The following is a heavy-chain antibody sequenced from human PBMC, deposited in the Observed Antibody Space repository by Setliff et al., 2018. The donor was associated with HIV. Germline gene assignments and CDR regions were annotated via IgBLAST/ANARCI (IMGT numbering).Heavy chain of an antibody. CDR2: INHSRST. D-gene: IGHD3-10*01. CDR1: GGSISTSSHS. V-gene: IGHV4-39*01. J-gene: IGHJ4*02. CDR3: ASRLTLSSGSAFAY. Sequence: SETLSLTCTVSGGSISTSSHSRGWIRQSPGKGLEWVGHINHSRSTFYNPSLKNRVTMSIDTSKNQFSLKLTSVTAADTSVYFCASRLTLSSGSAFAYWGQGTLVTVS.